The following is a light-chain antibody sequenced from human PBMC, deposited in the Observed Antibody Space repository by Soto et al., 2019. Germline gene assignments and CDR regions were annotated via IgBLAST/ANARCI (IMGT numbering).Light chain of an antibody. CDR2: GAS. CDR1: QSVSSN. Sequence: EIVRTQSPATLSVSPGERATLACRSSQSVSSNLAWYQQKPGQAPRLLIYGASTRATGIPARFSGSGSGTEFTLTISSLQSEDFAVYYCQQYNNWPPITFGQGTRLEIK. V-gene: IGKV3-15*01. CDR3: QQYNNWPPIT. J-gene: IGKJ5*01.